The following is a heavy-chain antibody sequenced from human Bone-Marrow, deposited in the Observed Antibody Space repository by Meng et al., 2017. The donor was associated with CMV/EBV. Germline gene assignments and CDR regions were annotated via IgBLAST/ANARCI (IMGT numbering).Heavy chain of an antibody. CDR3: ARGEVGASRGLFDY. V-gene: IGHV4-39*01. J-gene: IGHJ4*02. D-gene: IGHD1-26*01. Sequence: ESLKISCTVSGGSISSSSYYWGWIRQPPGKGLEWIGEIHHSENTNYNPSLKSRVTISEDTSKNQFSLKLSSVTAADTAVYYCARGEVGASRGLFDYWGQGMVVTVSS. CDR1: GGSISSSSYY. CDR2: IHHSENT.